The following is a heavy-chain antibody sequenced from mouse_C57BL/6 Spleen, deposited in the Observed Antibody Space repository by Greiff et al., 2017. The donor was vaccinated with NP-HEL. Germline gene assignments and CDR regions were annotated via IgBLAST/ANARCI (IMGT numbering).Heavy chain of an antibody. D-gene: IGHD2-5*01. V-gene: IGHV1-53*01. Sequence: QVQLQQPGTELVKPGASVKLSCKASGYTFTSYWMHWVKQRPGQGLEWIGNINPSNGGTNYNEKFKSKATLTVDKSSSTAYMQLSSLTSEDSAVYYCARGGTSSGYYSNYVDYWGQGTTLTVSS. CDR2: INPSNGGT. CDR1: GYTFTSYW. J-gene: IGHJ2*01. CDR3: ARGGTSSGYYSNYVDY.